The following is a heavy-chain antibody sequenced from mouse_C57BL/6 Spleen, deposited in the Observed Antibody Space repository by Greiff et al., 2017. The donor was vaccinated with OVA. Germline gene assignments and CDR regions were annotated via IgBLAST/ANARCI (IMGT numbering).Heavy chain of an antibody. CDR2: IYPYNGVS. CDR1: GYSFTGYY. J-gene: IGHJ1*03. V-gene: IGHV1-31*01. CDR3: ARGVVRDWYFDV. D-gene: IGHD1-1*01. Sequence: EVKLVESGPELVKPGASVKISCKASGYSFTGYYMHWVKQSHGNILDWIGYIYPYNGVSSYNQKFKGKATLTVDKSSSTAYMELRSLTSEDSAVYYCARGVVRDWYFDVWGTGTTVTVSS.